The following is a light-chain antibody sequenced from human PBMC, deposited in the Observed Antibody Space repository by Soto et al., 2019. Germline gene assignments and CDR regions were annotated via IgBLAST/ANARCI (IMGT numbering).Light chain of an antibody. Sequence: EIVMTQSPATLSVSPGERATLSCRASQSVSTNLAWYPQKTGQGPRLLIFVASTRAIGIPARFSGSGSGTDFTLTISSLQSEDIAVYYCQHYNELPLTFGGGTKVEIK. CDR2: VAS. CDR1: QSVSTN. J-gene: IGKJ4*01. V-gene: IGKV3-15*01. CDR3: QHYNELPLT.